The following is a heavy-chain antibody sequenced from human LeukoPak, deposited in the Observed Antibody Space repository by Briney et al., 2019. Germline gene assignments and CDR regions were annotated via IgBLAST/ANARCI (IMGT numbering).Heavy chain of an antibody. CDR2: IYYSGST. D-gene: IGHD5-12*01. Sequence: PSETLSLTCTVSGGSISSHYWSWIRQPPGKGLEWIGYIYYSGSTNYNPSLKSRVTISVDTSKNQFSLKLSSVTAADTAVYYCARAGGIVATGVYYYYYYMAVWGKGTTVTVSS. J-gene: IGHJ6*03. CDR1: GGSISSHY. CDR3: ARAGGIVATGVYYYYYYMAV. V-gene: IGHV4-59*11.